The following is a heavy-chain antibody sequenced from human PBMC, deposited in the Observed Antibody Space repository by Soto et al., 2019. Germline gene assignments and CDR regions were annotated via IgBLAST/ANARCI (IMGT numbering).Heavy chain of an antibody. CDR1: GGSISSYY. Sequence: SETLSLTCTVSGGSISSYYWSWIRQPPGKGLEWIGYIYYSGSTNYNPSLKSRVTISVDTSKNQFSLKLSSVTAADTAVYYCARAKSGSYYDFWSGYPYYYYGMDVWGQGTTVTVSS. CDR3: ARAKSGSYYDFWSGYPYYYYGMDV. D-gene: IGHD3-3*01. CDR2: IYYSGST. J-gene: IGHJ6*02. V-gene: IGHV4-59*01.